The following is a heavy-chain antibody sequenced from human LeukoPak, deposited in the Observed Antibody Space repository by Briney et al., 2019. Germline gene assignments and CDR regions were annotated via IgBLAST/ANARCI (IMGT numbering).Heavy chain of an antibody. V-gene: IGHV3-23*01. CDR1: GFTFSNYA. D-gene: IGHD3-9*01. Sequence: PGGSLRLSCPASGFTFSNYAMHWVHQAPGKGLKWVSSISGGDGSTYYANSVKGRFTISRDNSKNTLYLQMNSLRAEDTAVYYCARQAELRYFDWSKPMENYYYYYYMDVWGKGTTVTISS. J-gene: IGHJ6*03. CDR3: ARQAELRYFDWSKPMENYYYYYYMDV. CDR2: ISGGDGST.